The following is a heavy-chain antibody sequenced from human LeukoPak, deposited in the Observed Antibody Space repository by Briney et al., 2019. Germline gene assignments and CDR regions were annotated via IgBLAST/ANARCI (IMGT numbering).Heavy chain of an antibody. Sequence: SQTLSLTCTVSGGSISSGSYYWSWVRQPAGKGLEWIGRIYTSGSTNYNPSLKSRVTISVDTSKNQFSLKLSSVTAADTAVYYCASLSGFGELYWGQGTLVTFSS. CDR2: IYTSGST. J-gene: IGHJ4*02. D-gene: IGHD3-10*01. V-gene: IGHV4-61*02. CDR3: ASLSGFGELY. CDR1: GGSISSGSYY.